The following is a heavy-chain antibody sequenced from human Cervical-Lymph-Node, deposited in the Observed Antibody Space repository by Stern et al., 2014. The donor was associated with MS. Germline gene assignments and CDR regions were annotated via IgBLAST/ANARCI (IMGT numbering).Heavy chain of an antibody. CDR1: GYTFTSYD. CDR3: ARRSCAARPTSCAFDI. D-gene: IGHD6-6*01. Sequence: QVQLVQSGAEVKKPGASVKVSCKASGYTFTSYDINWVRQATGQGLEWMGWMNPNSGNTGYAQKCQGRVTMTRNTSISTAYMELSSPRSEDTAVYYCARRSCAARPTSCAFDIWGQGTMVTVSP. CDR2: MNPNSGNT. V-gene: IGHV1-8*01. J-gene: IGHJ3*02.